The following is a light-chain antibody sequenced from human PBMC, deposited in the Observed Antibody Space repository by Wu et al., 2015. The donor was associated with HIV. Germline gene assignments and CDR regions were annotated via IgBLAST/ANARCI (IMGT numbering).Light chain of an antibody. CDR1: QNIKNN. V-gene: IGKV1-8*01. CDR2: SAS. CDR3: QQYDTYPLT. Sequence: AIRMTQSPSSLSASTGDRITLTCRASQNIKNNLAWYQQKPGKAPELLIYSASTLQSGVTSRFSGSGSGTDFTLTISCLQSEDFATYYCQQYDTYPLTFAGGTKVEIK. J-gene: IGKJ4*01.